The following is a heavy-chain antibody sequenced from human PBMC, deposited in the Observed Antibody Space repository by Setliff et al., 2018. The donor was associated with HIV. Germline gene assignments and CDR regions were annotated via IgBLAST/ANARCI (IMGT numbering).Heavy chain of an antibody. CDR2: IWYDGSNK. D-gene: IGHD3-10*01. CDR1: GFTFSSYG. V-gene: IGHV3-33*06. J-gene: IGHJ6*04. Sequence: PGGSLRLSCAASGFTFSSYGMHWVRQAPGKGLEWVAVIWYDGSNKYYADSVKGRFTISRDNSKNTLYLQMNSLRAEDTAVYYCAKERVTMVRGVMLPGDVWGKGTTVTVSS. CDR3: AKERVTMVRGVMLPGDV.